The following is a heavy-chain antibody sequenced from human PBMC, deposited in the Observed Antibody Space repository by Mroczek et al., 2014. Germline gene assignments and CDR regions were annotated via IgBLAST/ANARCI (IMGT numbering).Heavy chain of an antibody. CDR1: GFTFDDYA. V-gene: IGHV3-9*01. Sequence: VQLVQSGGGLVQPGRSLRLSCAASGFTFDDYAMHWVRQAPGKGLEWVSGISWNSGSIGYADSVKGRFTISRDNAKNSLYLQMNSLRAEDTALYYCAKXRHSSSTENNFDYWGQGTLVHRLL. CDR3: AKXRHSSSTENNFDY. D-gene: IGHD6-13*01. J-gene: IGHJ4*02. CDR2: ISWNSGSI.